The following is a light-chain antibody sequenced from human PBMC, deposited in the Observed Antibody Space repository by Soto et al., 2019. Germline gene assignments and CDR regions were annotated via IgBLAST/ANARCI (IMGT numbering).Light chain of an antibody. J-gene: IGLJ2*01. Sequence: QSALTQPASVSGSPGQSITISCTGTSSDVGDYNYVSWYQQHPGKAPKLMIYDVNNRPSGVSNRFSGSKSGNTASLTISGLQAEDEADYYCSSYTSSSTLGVVFGGGTKRPS. CDR2: DVN. CDR1: SSDVGDYNY. V-gene: IGLV2-14*01. CDR3: SSYTSSSTLGVV.